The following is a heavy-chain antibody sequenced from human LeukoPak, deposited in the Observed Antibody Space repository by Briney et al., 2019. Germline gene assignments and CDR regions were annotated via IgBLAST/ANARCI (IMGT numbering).Heavy chain of an antibody. CDR2: ICSSGGST. D-gene: IGHD2-2*01. CDR3: ATPPYCSSTSCPLYYFDY. V-gene: IGHV3-23*01. Sequence: GGSLRLSCAAPGFTFSSYAMSCVRQALGEGLEWVSAICSSGGSTYYADSVKGRFTISRDNSKNTLYLQMNTLRAEDTAVYYCATPPYCSSTSCPLYYFDYWGQGTLVTVSS. J-gene: IGHJ4*02. CDR1: GFTFSSYA.